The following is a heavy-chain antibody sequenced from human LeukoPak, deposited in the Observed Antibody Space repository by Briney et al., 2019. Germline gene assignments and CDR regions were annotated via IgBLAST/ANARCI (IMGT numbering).Heavy chain of an antibody. Sequence: PGGSLRLSCAASGFTFSSHAMSWVRQAPGKGLEWVSVISGSGGSTYYADSVKGRFTISRDNSKNTLYLQMNSLRAEDTAVYYCAKDSEAYGSFDYWGQGTLVTVSS. CDR3: AKDSEAYGSFDY. J-gene: IGHJ4*02. CDR2: ISGSGGST. D-gene: IGHD2-8*01. CDR1: GFTFSSHA. V-gene: IGHV3-23*01.